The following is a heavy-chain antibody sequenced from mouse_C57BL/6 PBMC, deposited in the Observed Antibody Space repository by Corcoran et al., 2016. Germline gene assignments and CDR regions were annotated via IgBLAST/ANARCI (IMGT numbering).Heavy chain of an antibody. D-gene: IGHD2-5*01. V-gene: IGHV8-12*01. CDR2: IYWDDDK. J-gene: IGHJ4*01. CDR1: GFSLSTSGMG. CDR3: ARTDYSNYAYAMDY. Sequence: QVTLKESGPGILQSSQTLSLTCSSSGFSLSTSGMGVSWIRQPSGKGLEWLAHIYWDDDKRYNPSLKSRLTISKDTSRNQVFLKITSVDTADTATYYCARTDYSNYAYAMDYWGQGTSVTVSS.